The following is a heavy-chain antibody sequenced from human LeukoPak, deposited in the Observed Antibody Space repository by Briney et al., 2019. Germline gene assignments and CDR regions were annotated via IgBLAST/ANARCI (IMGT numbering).Heavy chain of an antibody. CDR1: GFTFSSYG. J-gene: IGHJ4*02. CDR3: ATLPLPGIAVAATQPFDY. CDR2: IRYDGSNK. D-gene: IGHD6-19*01. V-gene: IGHV3-30*02. Sequence: GGSLRLSCAASGFTFSSYGMHWVRQAPGKELEWVAFIRYDGSNKYYADSVKGRFTISRDNSKNTLYLQMNSLRAEDTAVYYCATLPLPGIAVAATQPFDYWGQGTLVTVSS.